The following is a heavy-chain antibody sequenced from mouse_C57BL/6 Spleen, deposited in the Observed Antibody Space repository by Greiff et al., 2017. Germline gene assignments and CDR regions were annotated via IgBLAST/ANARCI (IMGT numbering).Heavy chain of an antibody. CDR1: GYAFSSSW. D-gene: IGHD1-3*01. V-gene: IGHV1-82*01. J-gene: IGHJ3*01. CDR3: AREYSGPAWFSY. CDR2: IYPGDGDT. Sequence: QVQLQQSGPELVKPGASVKISCKASGYAFSSSWMNWVKQRPGKGLEWIGRIYPGDGDTNYNGKFKGKATLTADKSSSTAYMQLSSLTSEDSAVYYCAREYSGPAWFSYWGQGTLVTVSA.